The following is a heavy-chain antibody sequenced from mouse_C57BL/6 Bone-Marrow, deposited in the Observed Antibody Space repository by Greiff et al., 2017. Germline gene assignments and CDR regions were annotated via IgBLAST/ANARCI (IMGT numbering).Heavy chain of an antibody. J-gene: IGHJ4*01. Sequence: QVQLQQSGPGLVAPSPSLSITCTVSGFSLTSYGVDWVRQPPGEGLEWLGVICAGGSTNYNSALMSRLSISKDNSKTQVFLKMNSLQTDDTAMYYSAKQIQLGAMDYWGQGTSVTVSS. CDR3: AKQIQLGAMDY. D-gene: IGHD3-1*01. CDR1: GFSLTSYG. V-gene: IGHV2-9*01. CDR2: ICAGGST.